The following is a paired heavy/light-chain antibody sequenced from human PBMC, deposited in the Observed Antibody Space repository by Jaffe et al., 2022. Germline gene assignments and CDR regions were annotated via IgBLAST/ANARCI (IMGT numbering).Light chain of an antibody. Sequence: QSALTQPASVSGSPGQSITISCTGTSSDIGAYNYVSWYQQHPGKAPKLIIYDVSNRPSGVSNRFSVSKSGNTASLTISGLQPEDEADYYCISYASSSTYVFGIGTKVTVL. CDR3: ISYASSSTYV. V-gene: IGLV2-14*03. CDR2: DVS. J-gene: IGLJ1*01. CDR1: SSDIGAYNY.
Heavy chain of an antibody. CDR2: IKGDEITT. V-gene: IGHV3-74*01. CDR1: GFTFSTYW. Sequence: EVQLVESGGGLVQPGGSLRLSCAASGFTFSTYWMHWVRQAPGKGLVWLSRIKGDEITTNYADSVKGRFTISRDNAKNTLYLQMDSLRAEDTAVYYCARGAYLAYYMDVWGKGTTVTVSS. J-gene: IGHJ6*03. CDR3: ARGAYLAYYMDV.